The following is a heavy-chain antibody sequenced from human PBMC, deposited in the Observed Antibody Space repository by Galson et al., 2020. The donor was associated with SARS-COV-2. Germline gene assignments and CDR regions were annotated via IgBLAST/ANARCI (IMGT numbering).Heavy chain of an antibody. J-gene: IGHJ4*02. CDR2: IYLSGFT. CDR1: GYSISSGYY. CDR3: ARQTPQGSAFDY. V-gene: IGHV4-38-2*01. Sequence: SETLSLTCAVFGYSISSGYYWGWIRQPPGKGLEWIGIIYLSGFTYYNPSLKSRVTISLDTSKNQFSLRLSSVTAADTAVYYCARQTPQGSAFDYWGQGTLVTVSS.